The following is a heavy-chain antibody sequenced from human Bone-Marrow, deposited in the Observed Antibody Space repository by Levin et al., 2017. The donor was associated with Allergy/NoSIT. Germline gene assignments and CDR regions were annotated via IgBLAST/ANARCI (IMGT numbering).Heavy chain of an antibody. J-gene: IGHJ6*02. V-gene: IGHV4-39*01. CDR2: IHYSGST. Sequence: PSETLSLTCSVSGDSVTRTSSYWGWIRQPPGTGLEWIGSIHYSGSTYYNPSLKSRVTVSVDTSKNQFSLRLTSVTAAATAVYYFARLNYTDSLNFHGMDVWGQGTTVTVSS. CDR1: GDSVTRTSSY. CDR3: ARLNYTDSLNFHGMDV. D-gene: IGHD4-17*01.